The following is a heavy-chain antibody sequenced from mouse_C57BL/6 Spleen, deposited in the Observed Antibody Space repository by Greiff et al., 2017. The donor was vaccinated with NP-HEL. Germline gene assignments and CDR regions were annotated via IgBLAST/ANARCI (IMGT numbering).Heavy chain of an antibody. V-gene: IGHV1-69*01. J-gene: IGHJ4*01. Sequence: QVQLQQSGAELVMPGASVKLSCKASGYTFTSYWMHWVKQRPGQGLEWIGEIDPSDSYTNYNQKFKGKSTLTVDKSSSTAYMQLSSLTSEDSAVYYCARFAGTLYAMDYWGQGTSVTVSS. CDR1: GYTFTSYW. D-gene: IGHD4-1*01. CDR2: IDPSDSYT. CDR3: ARFAGTLYAMDY.